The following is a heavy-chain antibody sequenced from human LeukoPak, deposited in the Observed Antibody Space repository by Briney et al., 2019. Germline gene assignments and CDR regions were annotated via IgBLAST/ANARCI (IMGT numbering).Heavy chain of an antibody. CDR2: ISPTGEGT. J-gene: IGHJ4*02. CDR1: GFAFSNTG. Sequence: GGSLRLSCAASGFAFSNTGMTWVRQAPGRGLEWVSTISPTGEGTHYADSVKRRFTISRDNSKNTLSLEMNSLRADDTATYYCARDAGGAWPFDYWGQGTRVIVSS. D-gene: IGHD4-17*01. CDR3: ARDAGGAWPFDY. V-gene: IGHV3-23*01.